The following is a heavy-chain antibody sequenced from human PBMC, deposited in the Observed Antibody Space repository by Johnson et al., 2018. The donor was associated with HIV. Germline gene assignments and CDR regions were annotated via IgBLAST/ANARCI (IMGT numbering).Heavy chain of an antibody. D-gene: IGHD6-13*01. J-gene: IGHJ3*02. V-gene: IGHV3-30*03. CDR3: APAGPDAFDI. CDR2: ISYDGSNK. CDR1: GFIFSSYG. Sequence: QVQLVESGGGVVQPGRSLRLSCAASGFIFSSYGMHWVRQAPGQGLEWVAVISYDGSNKYYADSVKGRFTISRDNSKNTLYLQMNSLRAEDTAVYYCAPAGPDAFDIWGQGTMVTVSS.